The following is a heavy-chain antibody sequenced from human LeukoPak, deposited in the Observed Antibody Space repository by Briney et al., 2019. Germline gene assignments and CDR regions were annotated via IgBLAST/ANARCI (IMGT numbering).Heavy chain of an antibody. CDR1: GGSISNYC. D-gene: IGHD3-3*01. CDR3: ARSLRNYDFWSGPFDY. CDR2: IYYSGTT. Sequence: KASETLSLTCTVSGGSISNYCWSWIRQPPGKGPEWIGNIYYSGTTNYSPSLKSRVTISLDTSKNQFSLKLSSVTAADTAVYYCARSLRNYDFWSGPFDYWGQGTLVTVSS. V-gene: IGHV4-59*01. J-gene: IGHJ4*02.